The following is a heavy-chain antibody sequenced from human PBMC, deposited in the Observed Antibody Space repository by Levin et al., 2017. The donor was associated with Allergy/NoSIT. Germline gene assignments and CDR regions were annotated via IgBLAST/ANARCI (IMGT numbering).Heavy chain of an antibody. Sequence: MASETLSLTCAVSGGSISSGGYSWSWIRQPPGKGLEWIGYIYHVGSTYYNPSLKSRVTISVDRSKNQFSLKLRSVTAADTAVYYCARELHGGTYGWYFDLWGRGTLVTVSS. J-gene: IGHJ2*01. CDR3: ARELHGGTYGWYFDL. D-gene: IGHD4-23*01. CDR1: GGSISSGGYS. V-gene: IGHV4-30-2*01. CDR2: IYHVGST.